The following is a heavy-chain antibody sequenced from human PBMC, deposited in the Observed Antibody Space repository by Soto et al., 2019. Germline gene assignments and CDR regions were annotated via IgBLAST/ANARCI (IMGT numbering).Heavy chain of an antibody. V-gene: IGHV3-21*01. CDR2: ISSSSSYI. J-gene: IGHJ6*03. D-gene: IGHD2-2*01. CDR1: GFTFSSYS. Sequence: GGSLRLSCAASGFTFSSYSMNWVRQAPGKGLEWVSSISSSSSYIYYADSVKGRFTISRDNAKNSLYLQMNSLRAEDTAVYYCASWGCSSSTSCSPYYYMDVRAKGPRSPSP. CDR3: ASWGCSSSTSCSPYYYMDV.